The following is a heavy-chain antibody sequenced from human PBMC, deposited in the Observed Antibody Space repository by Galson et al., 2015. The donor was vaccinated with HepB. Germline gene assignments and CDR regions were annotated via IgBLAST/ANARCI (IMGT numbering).Heavy chain of an antibody. J-gene: IGHJ4*02. CDR3: ARDRAYSQFDF. Sequence: SLLISGAASGCSFSNSWMNWVRQAPGKATDRVASMNPNGRAHYYMGSVRGRYNISRDNAKNSLYLQMDSLRADDTAVYYCARDRAYSQFDFWGQGTPVTVSS. CDR1: GCSFSNSW. V-gene: IGHV3-7*03. D-gene: IGHD4-11*01. CDR2: MNPNGRAH.